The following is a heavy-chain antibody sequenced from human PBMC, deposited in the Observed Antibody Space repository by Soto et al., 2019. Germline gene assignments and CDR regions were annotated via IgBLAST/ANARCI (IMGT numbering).Heavy chain of an antibody. J-gene: IGHJ5*02. CDR3: ARDPRPVYDLVRWFDP. CDR1: GYTFTGYG. V-gene: IGHV1-18*04. D-gene: IGHD3-3*01. Sequence: GASVKVSCKASGYTFTGYGISWVRQAPGQGPEWMGWISAYNGNTNYAQKLQGRVTMTTDTSTSTAYMELRSLRSDDTAVYYCARDPRPVYDLVRWFDPWGQGTLVTVSS. CDR2: ISAYNGNT.